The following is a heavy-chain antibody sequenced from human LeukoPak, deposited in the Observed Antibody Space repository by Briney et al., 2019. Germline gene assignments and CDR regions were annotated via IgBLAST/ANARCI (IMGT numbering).Heavy chain of an antibody. J-gene: IGHJ6*02. Sequence: PGGSLRLSCAASGFTVSSNYMSWVRQAPGKGLEWVSVIYSGGSTYYADSVKGRFTISRDNSKNTLYLQMNSLRAEDTAVYYCAIRAYYYGMDAWGQGTTVTVSS. CDR3: AIRAYYYGMDA. V-gene: IGHV3-66*01. CDR1: GFTVSSNY. CDR2: IYSGGST.